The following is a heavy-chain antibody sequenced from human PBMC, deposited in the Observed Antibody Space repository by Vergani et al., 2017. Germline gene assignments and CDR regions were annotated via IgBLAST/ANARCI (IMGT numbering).Heavy chain of an antibody. CDR3: ARDRAPYYGMDV. D-gene: IGHD3-10*01. Sequence: QLQLQESGPGLVKPSETLSLTCTVSGGSISSSSYYWGWIRQPPGKGLEWIGSIYYSGSTYYNPSLKSRVTMSVDTSKNQFSLKLSSVTAADTAVYYCARDRAPYYGMDVWGQGTTVTVSS. CDR2: IYYSGST. J-gene: IGHJ6*02. V-gene: IGHV4-39*07. CDR1: GGSISSSSYY.